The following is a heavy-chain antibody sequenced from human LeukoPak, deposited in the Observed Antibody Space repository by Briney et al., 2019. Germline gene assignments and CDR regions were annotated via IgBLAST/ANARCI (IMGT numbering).Heavy chain of an antibody. CDR1: GVSISSTNSY. J-gene: IGHJ4*02. D-gene: IGHD4-23*01. Sequence: PSETLSLTCTVSGVSISSTNSYWAWIRQPPGKGLEWIGGVFYSGSTFDNPSLKSRVTMSVDTSKNQFSLKLSSVTAADTAVYYCARGVTSFDYWGQGTLVTVSS. CDR3: ARGVTSFDY. V-gene: IGHV4-39*07. CDR2: VFYSGST.